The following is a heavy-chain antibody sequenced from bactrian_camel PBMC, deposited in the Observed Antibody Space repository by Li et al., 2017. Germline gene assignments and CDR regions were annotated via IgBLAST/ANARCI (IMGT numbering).Heavy chain of an antibody. CDR3: APDCRLGAVNVNSVAY. V-gene: IGHV3S25*01. Sequence: QLVESGGGSVQPGGSLRLSCAASGFTFSSYWMYWVRQAPGKGLEWVSAINSGGGTTYYSDSVKGRFTISRDSAKKTVFLQMNSLKPEDSGMYYCAPDCRLGAVNVNSVAYWGQGTQVTVS. D-gene: IGHD3*01. J-gene: IGHJ4*01. CDR2: INSGGGTT. CDR1: GFTFSSYW.